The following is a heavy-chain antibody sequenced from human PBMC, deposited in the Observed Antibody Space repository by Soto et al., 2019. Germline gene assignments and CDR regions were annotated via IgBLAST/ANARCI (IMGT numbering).Heavy chain of an antibody. CDR3: ARELRGTPDY. V-gene: IGHV3-7*04. CDR2: IKQDGSEK. Sequence: GGSLRLSCAASGFIFSTYWMSWVRQAPGKGLEWVANIKQDGSEKYYVDSVKGRFTISRDNAKNSLYLQMNSLRAEDTAIYYCARELRGTPDYWGQGTLVTVSS. CDR1: GFIFSTYW. J-gene: IGHJ4*02. D-gene: IGHD3-10*01.